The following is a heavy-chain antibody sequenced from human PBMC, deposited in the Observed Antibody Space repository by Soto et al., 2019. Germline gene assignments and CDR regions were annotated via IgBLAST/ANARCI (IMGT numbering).Heavy chain of an antibody. CDR1: GLTFSNYA. CDR2: ISGSGGST. CDR3: AKDVSGNYYDFDY. Sequence: GGSLRLSCAASGLTFSNYAMSWVRQAPGQGLEWISAISGSGGSTYYPDSVKGRFTISRDNSKNTLYLQMNSLRAEDTAVYYCAKDVSGNYYDFDYWGQGTLVTVSS. D-gene: IGHD1-26*01. J-gene: IGHJ4*02. V-gene: IGHV3-23*01.